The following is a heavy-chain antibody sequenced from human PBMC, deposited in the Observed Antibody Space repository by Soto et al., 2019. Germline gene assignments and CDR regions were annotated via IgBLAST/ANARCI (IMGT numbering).Heavy chain of an antibody. V-gene: IGHV3-30-3*01. CDR2: ISYDGSNK. D-gene: IGHD5-18*01. J-gene: IGHJ4*02. CDR3: ARVEYSYGYSGLDY. CDR1: GFTFSSYA. Sequence: QVQLVESGGGVVQPGRSLRLSCAASGFTFSSYAMHWVRQAPGKGLEWVAVISYDGSNKYYADSVKGRFTISRDNSKNTLYLQMNSLRAEDTAVYYCARVEYSYGYSGLDYWGQGTLVTVSS.